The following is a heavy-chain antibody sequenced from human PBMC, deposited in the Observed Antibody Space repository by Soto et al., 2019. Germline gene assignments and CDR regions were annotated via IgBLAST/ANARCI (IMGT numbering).Heavy chain of an antibody. Sequence: AASVKVSCKASGYTFTSYGISWVRQAPGQGLEWMGWISAYNGNTNYAQKLQGRVTMTTDTSTSTAYMELRSLRSDDTAVYYCARGSSPAYYYDSSGYSPAFYWGQGTLVTVPS. CDR2: ISAYNGNT. CDR1: GYTFTSYG. V-gene: IGHV1-18*04. CDR3: ARGSSPAYYYDSSGYSPAFY. D-gene: IGHD3-22*01. J-gene: IGHJ4*02.